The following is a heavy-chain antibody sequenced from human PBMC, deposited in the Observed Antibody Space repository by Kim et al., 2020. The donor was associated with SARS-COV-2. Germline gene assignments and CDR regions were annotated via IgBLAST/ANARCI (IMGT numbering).Heavy chain of an antibody. Sequence: ASVKVSCKASGYTFTTYYMHWFRQAPGQGLEWMGRINPNSGGTSYAQRFQGRVTMTRDTSMRTAYMELSSLTSDDTAIYFCARDSVYCSSSSCSQADFWGQGTLVTVSS. J-gene: IGHJ4*02. V-gene: IGHV1-2*06. D-gene: IGHD2-15*01. CDR3: ARDSVYCSSSSCSQADF. CDR1: GYTFTTYY. CDR2: INPNSGGT.